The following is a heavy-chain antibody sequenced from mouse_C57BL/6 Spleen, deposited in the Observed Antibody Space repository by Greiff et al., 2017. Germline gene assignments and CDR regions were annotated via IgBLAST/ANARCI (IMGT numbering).Heavy chain of an antibody. V-gene: IGHV1-4*01. J-gene: IGHJ4*01. Sequence: QVQLKQSGAELARPGASVKMSCKASGYTFTSYTMHWVKQRPGQGLEWIGYINPSSGYTKYNQKFKDKATLTADKSSSTAYMQLSSLTSEDSAVYYCARGTAQATRAMDYWGQGTSVTVSS. CDR3: ARGTAQATRAMDY. CDR1: GYTFTSYT. D-gene: IGHD3-2*02. CDR2: INPSSGYT.